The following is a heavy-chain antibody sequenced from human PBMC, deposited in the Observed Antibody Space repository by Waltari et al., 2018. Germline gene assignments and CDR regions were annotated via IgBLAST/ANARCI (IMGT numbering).Heavy chain of an antibody. V-gene: IGHV5-51*01. CDR1: GYSFTSYW. CDR3: ARPVGAPLAYYFDY. D-gene: IGHD1-26*01. Sequence: EVQLVQSGAEVKKPGESLKISCKGSGYSFTSYWIGWVRQMPGKGLEWMGFTYPGDSATRYSPSFQGQVPISADQSISTAYLQWSSLKASDTAMYYCARPVGAPLAYYFDYWGQGTLVTVSS. J-gene: IGHJ4*02. CDR2: TYPGDSAT.